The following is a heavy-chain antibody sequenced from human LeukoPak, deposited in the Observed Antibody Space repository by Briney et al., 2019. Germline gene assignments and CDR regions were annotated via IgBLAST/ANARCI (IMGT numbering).Heavy chain of an antibody. CDR2: LSGSGGFA. CDR1: GNYA. Sequence: PGGSLRLSCAASGNYANSWVRQGPRKALQWVSTLSGSGGFAHYTDSFKGRLATSSDTSKSTLYLQMNSLPAEDTAIYYCVSVSIVRVAWWFDSWGRGTLVTVSS. D-gene: IGHD3-16*02. CDR3: VSVSIVRVAWWFDS. J-gene: IGHJ5*01. V-gene: IGHV3-23*01.